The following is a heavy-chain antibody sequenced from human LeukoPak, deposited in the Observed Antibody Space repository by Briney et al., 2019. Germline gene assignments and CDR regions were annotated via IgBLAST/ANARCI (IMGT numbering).Heavy chain of an antibody. V-gene: IGHV1-18*01. Sequence: GASVKVSCKASGYTFTSYGISWVRQAPGQGLAWMGWISAYNGNTNYAEKLQDRVTMTTDTSTSTAYMELRSLRSDETAVYYCARDGAGDIVVVPASVIDAFDIWGQGTMVTVSS. CDR2: ISAYNGNT. CDR3: ARDGAGDIVVVPASVIDAFDI. CDR1: GYTFTSYG. D-gene: IGHD2-2*01. J-gene: IGHJ3*02.